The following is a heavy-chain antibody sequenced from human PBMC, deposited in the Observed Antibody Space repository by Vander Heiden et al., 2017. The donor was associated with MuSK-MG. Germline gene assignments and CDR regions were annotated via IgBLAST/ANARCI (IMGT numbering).Heavy chain of an antibody. Sequence: QMQLQESGPGLVKPSETLSLTSTVSGGSSSSSSYYLGWIRQPPGKGLEWIGSIYYSGCTSYNPSLKSRVTISLDTSKNQFPLKLSSVTAADTAVYYCAVVVVTARRWFSVSGSHAFDIWGQVTMVTVSS. J-gene: IGHJ3*02. CDR3: AVVVVTARRWFSVSGSHAFDI. CDR2: IYYSGCT. V-gene: IGHV4-39*01. D-gene: IGHD2-21*02. CDR1: GGSSSSSSYY.